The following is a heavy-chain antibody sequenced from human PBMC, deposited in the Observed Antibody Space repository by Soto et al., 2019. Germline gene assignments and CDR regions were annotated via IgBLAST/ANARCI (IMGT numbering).Heavy chain of an antibody. CDR2: ISSSSSYR. Sequence: GGSLRLSCAASGFTFSSYTMTWVRQAPGKGLDWVSSISSSSSYRYYADSVKGRFTMSRDNAKNSLYLQMNSLRAEDTAVYYCARPIPRGIAAAGPYYYYYGMDVWGQGTTVTVSS. V-gene: IGHV3-21*01. CDR1: GFTFSSYT. CDR3: ARPIPRGIAAAGPYYYYYGMDV. D-gene: IGHD6-13*01. J-gene: IGHJ6*02.